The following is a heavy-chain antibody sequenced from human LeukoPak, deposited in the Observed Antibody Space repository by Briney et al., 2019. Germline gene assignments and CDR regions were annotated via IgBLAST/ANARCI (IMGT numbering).Heavy chain of an antibody. Sequence: PGGSLRLSCAASGFTVSSNYMSWVRQAPGKGLEWVSVIYSGGSTYYADSVKGRFTISRDNSKNTLYLQMNSLRAEDTAVYYCARDLPGYSRGRGNYWGQGTLVTVSS. J-gene: IGHJ4*02. CDR1: GFTVSSNY. CDR2: IYSGGST. V-gene: IGHV3-53*01. CDR3: ARDLPGYSRGRGNY. D-gene: IGHD6-19*01.